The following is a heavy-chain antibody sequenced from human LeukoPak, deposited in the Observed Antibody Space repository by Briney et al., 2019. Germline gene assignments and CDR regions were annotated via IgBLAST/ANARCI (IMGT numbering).Heavy chain of an antibody. CDR3: ARGPNEVFGVPIDY. Sequence: ASVKVSCKASGYTFTSYDINWVRQATGQGLEWMGWMNPNSGNTGYAQKFQGRVTMTRNTSISTAYMELSSLRSEDTAVYYCARGPNEVFGVPIDYWGQGTLVTVSS. CDR2: MNPNSGNT. J-gene: IGHJ4*02. D-gene: IGHD3-3*01. V-gene: IGHV1-8*01. CDR1: GYTFTSYD.